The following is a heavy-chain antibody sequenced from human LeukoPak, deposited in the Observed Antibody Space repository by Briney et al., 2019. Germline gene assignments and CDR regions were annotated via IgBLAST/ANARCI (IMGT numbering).Heavy chain of an antibody. CDR2: IWYDGSNK. D-gene: IGHD6-13*01. CDR1: GFTFSSYG. V-gene: IGHV3-33*01. CDR3: ASINSRWPPDAFDI. J-gene: IGHJ3*02. Sequence: AGGSLRLSCAASGFTFSSYGMHWVRQAPGKGLEWVAVIWYDGSNKYYADSVKGRFTISRDNSKNTLYLQMNSLRAEDTAVYYCASINSRWPPDAFDIWGQGTMVTVSS.